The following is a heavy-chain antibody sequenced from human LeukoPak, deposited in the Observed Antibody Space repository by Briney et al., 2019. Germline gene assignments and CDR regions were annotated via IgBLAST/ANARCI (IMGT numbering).Heavy chain of an antibody. CDR2: IYPRDSFT. CDR1: GYTFTNYW. V-gene: IGHV5-51*01. Sequence: GESLKISCKGSGYTFTNYWIGWVRQMPGKGLEWMGIIYPRDSFTRYSPSFEGQVTISADKSINTAYLQWSSLKASDTAMYYCARQPNPDFDYWGQGTLVTVSS. J-gene: IGHJ4*02. CDR3: ARQPNPDFDY.